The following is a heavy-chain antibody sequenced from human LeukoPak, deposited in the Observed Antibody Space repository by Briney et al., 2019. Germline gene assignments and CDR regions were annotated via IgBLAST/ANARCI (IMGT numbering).Heavy chain of an antibody. V-gene: IGHV1-2*02. J-gene: IGHJ3*02. CDR1: GYTFTDYY. D-gene: IGHD3-3*01. CDR3: ARPFWSGYYIGAFDI. CDR2: LNPNIGDT. Sequence: GASVKVSCKASGYTFTDYYMLWVRQAPGQGLEWMGWLNPNIGDTNYARKFQGRVTMTRDTSISTAYMELSRLRSDDTAVYYCARPFWSGYYIGAFDIWGQGTMVTVSS.